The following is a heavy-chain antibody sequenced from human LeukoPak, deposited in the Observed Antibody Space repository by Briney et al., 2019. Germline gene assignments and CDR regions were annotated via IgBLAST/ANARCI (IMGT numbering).Heavy chain of an antibody. J-gene: IGHJ4*02. D-gene: IGHD2-21*02. CDR3: ARDYLTAADY. CDR2: IYHTGIT. Sequence: SETLSLTCSVSGYSLTSGYYWAWIRQPPGKGLEWIGSIYHTGITYSNSSLKSRLTMSVDTSKNEISLNLSSVSAADTAVYYCARDYLTAADYWGRGTLVTVSS. CDR1: GYSLTSGYY. V-gene: IGHV4-38-2*02.